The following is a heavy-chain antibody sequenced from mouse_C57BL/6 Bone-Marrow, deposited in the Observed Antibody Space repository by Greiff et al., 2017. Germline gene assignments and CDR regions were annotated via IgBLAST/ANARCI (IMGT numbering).Heavy chain of an antibody. V-gene: IGHV3-6*01. CDR1: GYSITSGYY. Sequence: EVQLQQSGPGLVKPSQSLSLTCSVTGYSITSGYYWNWIRQFPGNKLEWMGYISYDGSNNYNPSLKNRISITRDTSKNQFFLKLNSATTEDTATYYCARERLSRYFDVWGTGTTVTVSS. CDR3: ARERLSRYFDV. D-gene: IGHD2-2*01. J-gene: IGHJ1*03. CDR2: ISYDGSN.